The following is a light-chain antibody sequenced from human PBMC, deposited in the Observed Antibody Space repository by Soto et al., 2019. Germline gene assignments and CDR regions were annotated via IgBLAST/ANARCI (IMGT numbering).Light chain of an antibody. CDR1: SSDVGGYNY. CDR2: DVS. Sequence: QSALTQPASVSGSPGQSITISCTGTSSDVGGYNYVSCYQQHPGKAPKLMIYDVSNRPSGVSNRFSGSKSGNTASLTISVLQAEDEADYYCSSSTSSSTLEFGGGTKLTVL. J-gene: IGLJ2*01. CDR3: SSSTSSSTLE. V-gene: IGLV2-14*01.